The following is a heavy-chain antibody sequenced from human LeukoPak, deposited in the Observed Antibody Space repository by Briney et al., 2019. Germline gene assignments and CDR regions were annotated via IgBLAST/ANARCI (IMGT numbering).Heavy chain of an antibody. V-gene: IGHV3-9*01. J-gene: IGHJ4*02. Sequence: GGSLRLSCAAPGFTFDDYAMHWVRQAPGKGLEWVSGISWNSGSIGYADSVKGRFTISRDNAKNSLYLQMNSLRAGDTALYYCAKDKESVTTYYFDYWGQGTLVTVSS. CDR3: AKDKESVTTYYFDY. D-gene: IGHD4-17*01. CDR2: ISWNSGSI. CDR1: GFTFDDYA.